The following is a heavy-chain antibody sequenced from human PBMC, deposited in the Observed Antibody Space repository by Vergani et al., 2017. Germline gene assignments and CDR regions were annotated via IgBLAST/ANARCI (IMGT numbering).Heavy chain of an antibody. CDR2: IKQDGSEK. J-gene: IGHJ1*01. CDR1: GFTFSDYY. D-gene: IGHD3-3*01. Sequence: VQLVESGGGLVKPGGSLRLSCAASGFTFSDYYMSWIRQAPGKGLEWVANIKQDGSEKYYVDSVKGRFTISRDNAKNSLYLQMNSLRAEDTAVYYCAREGSERYDFWSGYYTKYFQHWGQGTLVTVSS. V-gene: IGHV3-7*03. CDR3: AREGSERYDFWSGYYTKYFQH.